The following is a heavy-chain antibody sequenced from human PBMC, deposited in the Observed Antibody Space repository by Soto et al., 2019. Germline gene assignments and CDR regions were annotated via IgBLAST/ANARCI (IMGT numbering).Heavy chain of an antibody. CDR3: AHRPGGYLSGWDNGYFDY. V-gene: IGHV2-5*02. J-gene: IGHJ4*02. Sequence: SGPTLVNPTQTLTLTCTFSGFSFSTSQVGVGWIRQPPGKAREWLALIYWDDDKRYSPSLRNRPSITKDTSKNQVVLTMTNMDPVDTATYYCAHRPGGYLSGWDNGYFDYWGRGALVTVSS. D-gene: IGHD6-19*01. CDR2: IYWDDDK. CDR1: GFSFSTSQVG.